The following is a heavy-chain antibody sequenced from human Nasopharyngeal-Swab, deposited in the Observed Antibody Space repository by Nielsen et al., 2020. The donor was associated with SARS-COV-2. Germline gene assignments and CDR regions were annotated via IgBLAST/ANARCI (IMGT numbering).Heavy chain of an antibody. CDR3: ARAFRDGYNYGY. CDR2: INPNSGGT. Sequence: WVRQAPGQGLEWMGRINPNSGGTNYAQKFQGRVTMTRDTSTSTVYMELSSLRSEDTAVYYCARAFRDGYNYGYWGQGTLVTVSS. D-gene: IGHD5-24*01. V-gene: IGHV1-2*06. J-gene: IGHJ4*02.